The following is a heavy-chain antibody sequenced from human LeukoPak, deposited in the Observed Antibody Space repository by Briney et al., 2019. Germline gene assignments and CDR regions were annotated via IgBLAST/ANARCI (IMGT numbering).Heavy chain of an antibody. CDR1: GFTFSDYY. Sequence: GGSLRLSCAASGFTFSDYYMSWIRQAPGKGLEWVSYISSSSSYTNYADSVKGRFTISRDNAKNSLYLQMNSLRAEDTAVYYCARGVGMATTLYYFDYWGQGTLVTVSS. CDR3: ARGVGMATTLYYFDY. D-gene: IGHD5-24*01. J-gene: IGHJ4*02. CDR2: ISSSSSYT. V-gene: IGHV3-11*06.